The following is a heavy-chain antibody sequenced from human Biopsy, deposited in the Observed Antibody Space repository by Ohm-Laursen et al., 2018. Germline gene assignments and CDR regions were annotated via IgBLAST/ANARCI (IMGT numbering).Heavy chain of an antibody. CDR3: ARHFYDNFGPTPFDAFDL. Sequence: SDTLSLTCNVSGGSISSNYWSWIRQPPGKGLEWIGYINDNGNTNYNPSLKSRVTISVDTSMNQFSLKLKSVTAADTPLYFCARHFYDNFGPTPFDAFDLWGQGTLVTVSA. D-gene: IGHD3-22*01. V-gene: IGHV4-59*07. CDR2: INDNGNT. J-gene: IGHJ3*01. CDR1: GGSISSNY.